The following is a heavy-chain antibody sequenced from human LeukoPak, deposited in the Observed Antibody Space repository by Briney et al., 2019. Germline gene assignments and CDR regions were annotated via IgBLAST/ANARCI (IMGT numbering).Heavy chain of an antibody. CDR3: ARGIFIPYYDFWSGYYLQGYYYYMDV. J-gene: IGHJ6*03. CDR2: MNPNSGNT. Sequence: ASVKVSCKASGYTFTGYYMHWVRQAPGQGLEWMGWMNPNSGNTGYAQKFQGRVTITRNTSISTAYMELSSLRSEDTAVYYCARGIFIPYYDFWSGYYLQGYYYYMDVWGKGTTVTVSS. D-gene: IGHD3-3*01. CDR1: GYTFTGYY. V-gene: IGHV1-8*03.